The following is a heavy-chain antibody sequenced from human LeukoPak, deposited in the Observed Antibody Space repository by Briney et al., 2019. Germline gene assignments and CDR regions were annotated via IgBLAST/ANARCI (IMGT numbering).Heavy chain of an antibody. CDR1: GYTFTGYY. CDR3: ARVNGGGYNDYIDY. D-gene: IGHD5-24*01. CDR2: INPNSGGT. Sequence: ASVKVSCKASGYTFTGYYMHWVRQAPGQGLEWMGWINPNSGGTNYAQKFQGRVTMTRNTSISTAYMELSSLRSEDTAVYYCARVNGGGYNDYIDYWGQGTLVTVSS. J-gene: IGHJ4*02. V-gene: IGHV1-2*02.